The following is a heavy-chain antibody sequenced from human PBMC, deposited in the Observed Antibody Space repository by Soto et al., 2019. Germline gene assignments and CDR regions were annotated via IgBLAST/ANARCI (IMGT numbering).Heavy chain of an antibody. CDR3: AKSAYGDYVPSYFDY. CDR1: GFTFSSYA. V-gene: IGHV3-23*01. J-gene: IGHJ4*02. D-gene: IGHD4-17*01. CDR2: ISGSGGST. Sequence: PVGSLRLSCAASGFTFSSYAMSWVRQAPGKGLEWVSAISGSGGSTYYADSVKGRFTISRDNSKNTLYLQMNSLRAEDTAVYYCAKSAYGDYVPSYFDYWGQGTLVTVSS.